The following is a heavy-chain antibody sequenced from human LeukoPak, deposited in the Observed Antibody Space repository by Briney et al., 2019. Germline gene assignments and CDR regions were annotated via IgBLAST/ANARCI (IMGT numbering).Heavy chain of an antibody. V-gene: IGHV3-48*03. CDR3: ARGEVVTASLPDFYYYYMDV. D-gene: IGHD4-23*01. CDR2: ITSSGSTI. CDR1: GFTFSTYE. Sequence: GGSLRLSCAASGFTFSTYEMNWVRQAPGKGLEWVSYITSSGSTIYYADSVKGRFTISRDNAKNSLYLQMNSLRAEDTAVYYCARGEVVTASLPDFYYYYMDVWGKGTTVTISS. J-gene: IGHJ6*03.